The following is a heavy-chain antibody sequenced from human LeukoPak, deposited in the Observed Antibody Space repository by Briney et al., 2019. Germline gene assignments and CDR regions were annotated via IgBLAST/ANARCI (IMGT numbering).Heavy chain of an antibody. CDR2: ISGSGGST. V-gene: IGHV3-43*02. CDR1: GFTFDNYA. Sequence: GGSLRLSCAASGFTFDNYAMHWVRQAPGKGLEWVSLISGSGGSTYYADSVKGRFTISRDNSKNSLYLQMNSLRTEDTAFYYCAKDINRLLGYWGQGTLVTVSS. J-gene: IGHJ4*02. CDR3: AKDINRLLGY.